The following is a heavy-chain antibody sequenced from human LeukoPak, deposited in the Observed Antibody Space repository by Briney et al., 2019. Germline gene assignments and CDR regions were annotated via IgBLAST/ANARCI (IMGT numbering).Heavy chain of an antibody. V-gene: IGHV3-21*01. Sequence: GGSLRLSCAASGFSFSSYSMNWVRQAPGKGLEWVSSISSSSSYIYYADSVKGRFTISRDNAKNSLYLQMNSLRAEDTAVYYCARGYSGSYRYFDYWGQGTLVTVSS. D-gene: IGHD1-26*01. CDR3: ARGYSGSYRYFDY. CDR1: GFSFSSYS. J-gene: IGHJ4*02. CDR2: ISSSSSYI.